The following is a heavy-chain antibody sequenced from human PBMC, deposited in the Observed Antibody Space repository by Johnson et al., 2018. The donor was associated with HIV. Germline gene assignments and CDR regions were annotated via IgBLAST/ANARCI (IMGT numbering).Heavy chain of an antibody. CDR2: ISSSGSTI. J-gene: IGHJ3*02. CDR3: AKGLVAAALRWGGAFDI. D-gene: IGHD2-2*01. Sequence: QMLLVESGGGLVKPGGSLILSCAASGFTFSDYYMSWIRQAPGKGLEWVSYISSSGSTIYYADSVKGRFTISRDNAKNSLYLQMNSLRAEDTAVYYCAKGLVAAALRWGGAFDIWGQGTMVTVSS. V-gene: IGHV3-11*04. CDR1: GFTFSDYY.